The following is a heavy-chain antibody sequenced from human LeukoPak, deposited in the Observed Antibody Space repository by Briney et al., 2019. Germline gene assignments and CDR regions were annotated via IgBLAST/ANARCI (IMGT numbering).Heavy chain of an antibody. J-gene: IGHJ6*03. CDR3: ARMPGQAWFMDV. CDR1: GFSLSTSGTR. CDR2: IDWDDDK. Sequence: SGPALVKPTQTLTLTCTLSGFSLSTSGTRVSWIRQPPGKALEWLARIDWDDDKFYSTSLQTRLTLSSDTSKNQVVLTMTNVDPVDTATYYCARMPGQAWFMDVWGRGTTVIVSS. D-gene: IGHD3-9*01. V-gene: IGHV2-70*04.